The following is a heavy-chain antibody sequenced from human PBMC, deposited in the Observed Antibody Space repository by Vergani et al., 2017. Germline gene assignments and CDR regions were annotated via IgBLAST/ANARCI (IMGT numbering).Heavy chain of an antibody. CDR2: TWYDGNNK. CDR3: ARDLRLLYNRFDP. D-gene: IGHD1-14*01. J-gene: IGHJ5*02. Sequence: QVQLVESGGGVVQPGRSLRLSCAASGFTFNQYGMHWVRKAQGKGLEWVAVTWYDGNNKQYADSVKGRFTISRDNSKSTMYLQMNSLRDEDTGVYYCARDLRLLYNRFDPWGQGTLVTVSS. CDR1: GFTFNQYG. V-gene: IGHV3-33*01.